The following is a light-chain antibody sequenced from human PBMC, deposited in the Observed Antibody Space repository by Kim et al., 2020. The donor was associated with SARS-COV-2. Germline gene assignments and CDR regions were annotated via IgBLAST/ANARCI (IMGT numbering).Light chain of an antibody. V-gene: IGKV1-17*01. Sequence: ASVGDRVTITCRASQDIRNDLGWYQQNPGRSPKRLIYGASILQSGVPSRFSGSGSGTEFTLTISSLQPEDFATYFCLQHNTYPFTFGQGTRLVIK. CDR1: QDIRND. CDR3: LQHNTYPFT. CDR2: GAS. J-gene: IGKJ5*01.